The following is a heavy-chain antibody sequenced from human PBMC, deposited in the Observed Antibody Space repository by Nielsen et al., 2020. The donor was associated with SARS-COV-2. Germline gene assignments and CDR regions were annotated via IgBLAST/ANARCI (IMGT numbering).Heavy chain of an antibody. Sequence: GESLKISCAASGFTFSSYSMNWVRQAPGKGLEWVSYISSSSSTIYYADSVKGRFTISRDNAKNSLYLQMNSLRDEDTAVYYCARVANFPWNWFDPWGQGTLVTVSS. V-gene: IGHV3-48*02. CDR1: GFTFSSYS. CDR2: ISSSSSTI. D-gene: IGHD4/OR15-4a*01. J-gene: IGHJ5*02. CDR3: ARVANFPWNWFDP.